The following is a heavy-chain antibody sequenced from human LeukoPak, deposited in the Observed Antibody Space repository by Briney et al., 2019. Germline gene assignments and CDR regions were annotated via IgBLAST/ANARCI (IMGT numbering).Heavy chain of an antibody. CDR1: GGTFSSYA. J-gene: IGHJ6*04. V-gene: IGHV1-69*13. CDR2: IIPIFGTA. Sequence: ASVKVSCKASGGTFSSYAISWVRQAPGQGLEWMGGIIPIFGTANYAQKFQGRVTITADESTSTAYMELSSLRSEDTAVYYCARGVENYYYGMDVWGKGTTVAVSS. CDR3: ARGVENYYYGMDV.